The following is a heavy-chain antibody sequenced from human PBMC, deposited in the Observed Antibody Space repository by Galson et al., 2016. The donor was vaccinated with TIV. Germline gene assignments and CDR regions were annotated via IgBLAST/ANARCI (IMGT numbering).Heavy chain of an antibody. Sequence: SVKVSCKASGVPFSSYPISWVRQAPGQGLEWMGGIIPIFRIANYAQRFRDRVTITRDESTSTAYMELSSLRSEDTAVYYCAREGRGYSGADAVDIWGHGPMVTVSS. CDR1: GVPFSSYP. J-gene: IGHJ3*02. V-gene: IGHV1-69*05. CDR2: IIPIFRIA. CDR3: AREGRGYSGADAVDI. D-gene: IGHD5-12*01.